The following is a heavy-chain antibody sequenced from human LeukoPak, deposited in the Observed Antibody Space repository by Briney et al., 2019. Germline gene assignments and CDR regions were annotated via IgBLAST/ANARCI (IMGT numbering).Heavy chain of an antibody. D-gene: IGHD6-6*01. CDR2: ISGTSETI. CDR1: GFTFSNAW. J-gene: IGHJ4*02. V-gene: IGHV3-23*01. Sequence: GGSLRLSCAASGFTFSNAWMSWVRQAPGKGLEWVSVISGTSETIYYADSVKGRFTISRDNSKNTLYLQMNSLRAEDTAVYYCAKRGVAARPLDYWGQGTLVTVSS. CDR3: AKRGVAARPLDY.